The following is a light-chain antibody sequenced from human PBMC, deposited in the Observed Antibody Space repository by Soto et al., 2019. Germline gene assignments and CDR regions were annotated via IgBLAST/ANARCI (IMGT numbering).Light chain of an antibody. CDR1: SSNIGSNY. Sequence: QPVLTQPPSASGTPGQRVTISCSGSSSNIGSNYVYWYQQLPGTAPKPLIYRNNQRPSGVPDRFSGSKSGTSASLAISGLRSEDEAEYYCAAWDDSLSGVVFGGGTKVTVL. CDR2: RNN. V-gene: IGLV1-47*01. J-gene: IGLJ2*01. CDR3: AAWDDSLSGVV.